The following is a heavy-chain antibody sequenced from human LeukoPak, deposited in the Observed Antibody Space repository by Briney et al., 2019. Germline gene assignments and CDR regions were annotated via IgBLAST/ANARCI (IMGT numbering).Heavy chain of an antibody. CDR1: XXTXXSXY. J-gene: IGHJ6*03. D-gene: IGHD3-3*01. CDR2: INPSGGST. V-gene: IGHV1-46*01. CDR3: ARAGPYYDFWSGYYTASYYYYYMDV. Sequence: ASVXXSCKXSXXTXXSXYMXXVRQAPGQGLEWMGIINPSGGSTSYAQKFQGRVTMTRDMSTSTVYMELSSLRSEDTAVYYCARAGPYYDFWSGYYTASYYYYYMDVWGKGTTVTVSS.